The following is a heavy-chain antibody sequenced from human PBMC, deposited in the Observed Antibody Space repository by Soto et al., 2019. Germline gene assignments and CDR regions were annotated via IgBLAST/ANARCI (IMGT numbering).Heavy chain of an antibody. V-gene: IGHV4-30-2*01. CDR1: GGSITSGGYS. J-gene: IGHJ5*02. CDR3: ARVPGP. CDR2: IYHSGST. Sequence: SETPSLPCAVSGGSITSGGYSWSWIRQPPGKGPEWIGYIYHSGSTYYNPSLKSRVTISVDRSKNQFSLKLSSVTAADTAVYYCARVPGPWGQGTLVTVSS.